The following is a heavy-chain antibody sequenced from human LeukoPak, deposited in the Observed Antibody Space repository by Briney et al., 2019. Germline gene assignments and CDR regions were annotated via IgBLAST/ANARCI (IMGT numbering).Heavy chain of an antibody. V-gene: IGHV4-39*07. CDR1: GGSISSSSYY. Sequence: SETLSLTCTVSGGSISSSSYYWGWIRQPPGKGLEWIGSIYYSGSTYYNPSLKSRVTISVDTSKNQFSLKLSSVTAADTAVYYCARDPMIQLWPTRFDPWGQGTLVTVSS. D-gene: IGHD5-18*01. J-gene: IGHJ5*02. CDR3: ARDPMIQLWPTRFDP. CDR2: IYYSGST.